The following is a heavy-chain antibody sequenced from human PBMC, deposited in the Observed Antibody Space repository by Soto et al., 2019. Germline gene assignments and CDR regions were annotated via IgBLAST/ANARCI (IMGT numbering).Heavy chain of an antibody. CDR1: GFTFSSYA. V-gene: IGHV3-30-3*01. CDR2: SSYDGSDK. Sequence: GGSLRLSCAASGFTFSSYALHWVRQAPGKGLEWVVAVSSYDGSDKYYAESVKGRFTISRDNSKNTLYLQMNSLRPEDTAVYHCVRDSKSSIRYFDFWGQGTLVTVSS. CDR3: VRDSKSSIRYFDF. D-gene: IGHD3-9*01. J-gene: IGHJ4*02.